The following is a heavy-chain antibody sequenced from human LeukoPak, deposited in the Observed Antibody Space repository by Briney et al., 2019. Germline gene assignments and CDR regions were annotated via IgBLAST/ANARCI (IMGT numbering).Heavy chain of an antibody. D-gene: IGHD6-13*01. CDR1: GFTFSDYY. CDR2: ISSTSIYT. CDR3: AREDGYSSSWYSDY. J-gene: IGHJ4*02. Sequence: KPGGSLRLSCAASGFTFSDYYMSWIRQAPGKGLEWVSDISSTSIYTSYADSVKGRFTISRDNAKNSLYLQMNSLRAEDTAVYYCAREDGYSSSWYSDYWGQGTLVTVSS. V-gene: IGHV3-11*05.